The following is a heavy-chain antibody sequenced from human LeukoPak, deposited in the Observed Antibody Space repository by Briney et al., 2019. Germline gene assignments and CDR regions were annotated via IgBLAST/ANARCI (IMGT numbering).Heavy chain of an antibody. J-gene: IGHJ4*02. CDR1: GFTFSSYG. V-gene: IGHV3-30*03. CDR2: ISYDGSNK. Sequence: GGSLRLSCAASGFTFSSYGMHWVRQAPGKGLEWVAVISYDGSNKYYADSVKGRFTISRDNSKNTLYLQMNSLRAEDTAVYYCARTRGIAAAGDYWGQGTLVTVSS. CDR3: ARTRGIAAAGDY. D-gene: IGHD6-13*01.